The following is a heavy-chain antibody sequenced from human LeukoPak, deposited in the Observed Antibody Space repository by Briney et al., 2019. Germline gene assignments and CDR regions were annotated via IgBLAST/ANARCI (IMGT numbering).Heavy chain of an antibody. CDR3: ARESDSSGYYLDY. V-gene: IGHV3-23*01. CDR1: GFTFSSYA. D-gene: IGHD3-22*01. CDR2: ISGSGGST. J-gene: IGHJ4*02. Sequence: GGSLRLSCAASGFTFSSYAMSWVRQAPGKGLEWVSAISGSGGSTYYADSVKGRFTISRDNSKNTLYLQMDSLRAEDTAVYYCARESDSSGYYLDYWAREPWSPSPQ.